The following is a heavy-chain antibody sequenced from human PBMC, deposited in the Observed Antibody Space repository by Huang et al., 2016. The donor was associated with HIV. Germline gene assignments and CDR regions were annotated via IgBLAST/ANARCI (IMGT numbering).Heavy chain of an antibody. V-gene: IGHV3-21*01. J-gene: IGHJ5*02. CDR1: GFTLTTFS. CDR2: SNVPVTHR. D-gene: IGHD4-17*01. CDR3: VRIGYGENTYGSGYSDP. Sequence: EVQLVESGGGLVKPGGSLRLSCAASGFTLTTFSMNWVRQAPGRGLQWVASSNVPVTHRYYADSVEGRFTISRDNTRNALYLQLNSLRADDTAVYYCVRIGYGENTYGSGYSDPWGQGTLVAVS.